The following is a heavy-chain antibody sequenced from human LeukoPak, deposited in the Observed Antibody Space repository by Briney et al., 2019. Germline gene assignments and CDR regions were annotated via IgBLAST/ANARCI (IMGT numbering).Heavy chain of an antibody. D-gene: IGHD3-22*01. CDR2: INLTGST. CDR1: GESFGDHY. CDR3: ARGFYLYDTSGNSPSKYYLDV. Sequence: KPSETLSLTCAVYGESFGDHYWTWIRQPPGKGLECIGEINLTGSTNYNPSLKSRVTISLDTSKNQFSLKLKSVTAADTAVYYCARGFYLYDTSGNSPSKYYLDVWGRGATVAVSS. J-gene: IGHJ6*03. V-gene: IGHV4-34*01.